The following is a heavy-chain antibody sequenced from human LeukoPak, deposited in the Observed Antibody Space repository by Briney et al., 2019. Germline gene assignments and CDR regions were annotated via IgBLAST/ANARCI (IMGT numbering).Heavy chain of an antibody. V-gene: IGHV3-33*01. CDR3: ARDILRGDGYNFGY. CDR2: IWYDGSNK. Sequence: GRSLRLSCAASGFAFSSYGMHWVRQAPGKGLEWVAVIWYDGSNKYYADSVKGRFTISRDNSKNTLYLQMNSLRAEDTAVYYCARDILRGDGYNFGYWGQGTLVTVSS. D-gene: IGHD5-24*01. J-gene: IGHJ4*02. CDR1: GFAFSSYG.